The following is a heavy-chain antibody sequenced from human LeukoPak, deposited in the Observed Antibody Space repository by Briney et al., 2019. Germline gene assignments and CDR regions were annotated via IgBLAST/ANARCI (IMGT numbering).Heavy chain of an antibody. J-gene: IGHJ4*02. V-gene: IGHV4-39*07. CDR2: IYYSGST. D-gene: IGHD6-13*01. CDR3: ARGLLSSSWSYYFDY. CDR1: GGSISSGTYY. Sequence: SETLSLTCTVSGGSISSGTYYWSWIRQPPGKGLEWIGSIYYSGSTYYNPSLKSRVTISVDTSKNQFSLKLSSVTAADTAVYYCARGLLSSSWSYYFDYWGQGTLVTVSS.